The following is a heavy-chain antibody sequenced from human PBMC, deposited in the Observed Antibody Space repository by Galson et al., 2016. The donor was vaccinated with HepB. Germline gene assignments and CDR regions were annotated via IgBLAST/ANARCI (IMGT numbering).Heavy chain of an antibody. CDR1: GVTLRGYA. J-gene: IGHJ3*02. CDR3: SIERLDSSGYLYPDAFEI. Sequence: SLRLSCAASGVTLRGYAMNWVRQAPGKGLDWGSCLSRGGTDTYYADSVKGRFTVSRDNAKNSLYLQMNNLRAEDTALYYCSIERLDSSGYLYPDAFEILGLGTMVTVSS. D-gene: IGHD3-22*01. V-gene: IGHV3-21*01. CDR2: LSRGGTDT.